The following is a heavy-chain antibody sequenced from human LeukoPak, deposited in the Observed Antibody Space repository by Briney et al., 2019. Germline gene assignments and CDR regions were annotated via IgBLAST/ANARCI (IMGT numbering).Heavy chain of an antibody. V-gene: IGHV4-38-2*02. CDR3: AREEASGSGSFDY. CDR1: GYSISSGYY. CDR2: SFHSGST. D-gene: IGHD1-26*01. Sequence: SETLSLTCTVSGYSISSGYYWGSIRQPPGKGLDGIGSSFHSGSTYYNPSIKSRVTISVDTSKNQFSLKLSSVTAEDTAAYYCAREEASGSGSFDYWGQGTLVTVSS. J-gene: IGHJ4*02.